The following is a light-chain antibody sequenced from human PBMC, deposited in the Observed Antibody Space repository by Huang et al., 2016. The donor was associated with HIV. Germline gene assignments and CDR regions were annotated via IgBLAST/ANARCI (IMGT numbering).Light chain of an antibody. V-gene: IGKV3-20*01. CDR3: QQYGTSPAT. J-gene: IGKJ1*01. CDR1: QSVSSSY. CDR2: DSS. Sequence: EIVLTQSPGTLSLSPGGRATLSCRASQSVSSSYLAWYQQKPGQAPRLLIYDSSSRATCIPDRFSGSGSGTDFTLTISRLEPEDFAVYYCQQYGTSPATFGQGTKVEIK.